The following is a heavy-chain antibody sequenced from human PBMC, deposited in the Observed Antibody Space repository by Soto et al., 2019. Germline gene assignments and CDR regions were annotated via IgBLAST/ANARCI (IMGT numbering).Heavy chain of an antibody. V-gene: IGHV4-59*01. D-gene: IGHD6-13*01. CDR1: GGSISSYY. Sequence: QVQLQESGPGLVKPSETLSLTCTVSGGSISSYYWSWIRKPPGKGLEWIGYIYYSGSPNYNPSLKSRVTISVDTSKNQFSLKLSSVTAADTAVYYCASSNIAAAGFYYYGMDVWGRGTTVTVSS. CDR3: ASSNIAAAGFYYYGMDV. J-gene: IGHJ6*02. CDR2: IYYSGSP.